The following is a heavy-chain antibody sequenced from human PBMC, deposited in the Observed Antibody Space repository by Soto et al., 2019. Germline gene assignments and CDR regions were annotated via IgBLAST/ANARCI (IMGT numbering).Heavy chain of an antibody. J-gene: IGHJ6*02. D-gene: IGHD1-1*01. CDR3: ARLPQEYNYYGMDV. V-gene: IGHV4-39*01. CDR2: IYYSGNT. Sequence: SETLSLTCTVSGGSIVTSSYYWGWIRQPPGKGLEWLGHIYYSGNTYYHPSLKSRVTISVDTSRNQFSLRLSSVTAADTAVYYCARLPQEYNYYGMDVWGQGTTVTVSS. CDR1: GGSIVTSSYY.